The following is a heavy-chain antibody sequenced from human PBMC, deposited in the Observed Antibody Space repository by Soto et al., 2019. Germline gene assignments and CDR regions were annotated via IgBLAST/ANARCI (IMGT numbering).Heavy chain of an antibody. J-gene: IGHJ4*02. CDR3: ARVEWVAATQYFDY. Sequence: PSETLSLTCTVSGGSISSGDYYWSWIRQPPGKGLEWIGYIYHSGSTYYNPSLKSRVTISVDTSKNQFSLKLSSVTAADTAVYYCARVEWVAATQYFDYWGQGTLVTVSS. CDR2: IYHSGST. CDR1: GGSISSGDYY. V-gene: IGHV4-30-4*01. D-gene: IGHD2-15*01.